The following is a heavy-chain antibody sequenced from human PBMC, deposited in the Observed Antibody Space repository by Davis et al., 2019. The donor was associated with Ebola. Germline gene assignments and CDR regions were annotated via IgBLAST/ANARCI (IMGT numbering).Heavy chain of an antibody. V-gene: IGHV4-39*01. CDR1: RGSISSGSYY. Sequence: SETLSLTCTVSRGSISSGSYYWGWIRQPPGKGLEWIGRIYYRGSTYYNPSLQSRVTISVDTSKNQFSLKLNSVTATDTAVYYCARGSLSDSSPIDYWGQGTLVTVSS. CDR2: IYYRGST. J-gene: IGHJ4*02. D-gene: IGHD3-22*01. CDR3: ARGSLSDSSPIDY.